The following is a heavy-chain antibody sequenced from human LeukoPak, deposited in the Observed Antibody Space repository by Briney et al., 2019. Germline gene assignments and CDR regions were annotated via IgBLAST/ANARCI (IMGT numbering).Heavy chain of an antibody. CDR3: ARGATVTRVVDY. D-gene: IGHD4-17*01. J-gene: IGHJ4*02. CDR1: GCTFTSYY. CDR2: INPSGGST. V-gene: IGHV1-46*01. Sequence: ASVKVSCKASGCTFTSYYMHWVRQAPGQGLEWMGIINPSGGSTSYAQKFQGRVTMTRDMSTSTVYMELSSLRSEDTAVYYCARGATVTRVVDYWGQGTLVTVSS.